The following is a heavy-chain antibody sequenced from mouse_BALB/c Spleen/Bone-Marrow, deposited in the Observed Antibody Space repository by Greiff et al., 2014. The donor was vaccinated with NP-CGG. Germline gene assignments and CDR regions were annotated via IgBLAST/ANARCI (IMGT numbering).Heavy chain of an antibody. V-gene: IGHV1-54*01. CDR2: INPGSGGT. J-gene: IGHJ2*01. Sequence: VQLQQSGAELVRPGTSVKVSCKASGYAFTNYLIEWVKQRPGQGLEWIGMINPGSGGTNYNEKFKGKATLTADKSSSTAYMQRSSLTSDDAAVYFCERRDGSYFDYWGQGTTLTVSS. D-gene: IGHD3-3*01. CDR1: GYAFTNYL. CDR3: ERRDGSYFDY.